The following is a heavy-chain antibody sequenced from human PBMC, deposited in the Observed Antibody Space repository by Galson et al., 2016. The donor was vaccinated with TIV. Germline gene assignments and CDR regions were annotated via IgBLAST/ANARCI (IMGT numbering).Heavy chain of an antibody. CDR2: VNEDGSVK. V-gene: IGHV3-7*03. CDR3: ARAWAGSGSY. J-gene: IGHJ4*02. Sequence: SLRLSCAGSGFTFSSYWMARVRQAPGKGLEWVANVNEDGSVKYYVDSVKGRFTISRDNAKNSANLQMNSLRAEDTAVYYCARAWAGSGSYWGQGVLVTVSS. D-gene: IGHD1-26*01. CDR1: GFTFSSYW.